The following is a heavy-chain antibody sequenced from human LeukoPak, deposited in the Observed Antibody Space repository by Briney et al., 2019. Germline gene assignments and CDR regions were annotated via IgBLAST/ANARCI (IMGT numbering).Heavy chain of an antibody. V-gene: IGHV3-13*01. Sequence: GGSLRLSCAASGFTFSSYDMHWVRHATGKGLEWVSAIGTAGDTYYPGSVKGRFTISRDNSKNTLYLQMNSLRAEDTAMYYCAKDPGYYGSGTYPTLFDYWGQGTLVTVSS. CDR2: IGTAGDT. CDR1: GFTFSSYD. CDR3: AKDPGYYGSGTYPTLFDY. J-gene: IGHJ4*02. D-gene: IGHD3-10*01.